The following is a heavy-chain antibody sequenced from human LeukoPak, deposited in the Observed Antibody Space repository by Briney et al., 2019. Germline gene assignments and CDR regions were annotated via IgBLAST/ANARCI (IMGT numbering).Heavy chain of an antibody. V-gene: IGHV4-4*09. CDR1: GGSISSYY. CDR2: IYTSGST. D-gene: IGHD5-12*01. CDR3: ARHRLGGYSGYDYYFDY. J-gene: IGHJ4*02. Sequence: SETLSLTRTVSGGSISSYYWSWIRQPPGKGLEWIGYIYTSGSTNYNPSLKSRVTISVDTSKNQFSLKLSSVTAADTAVYYCARHRLGGYSGYDYYFDYWGQGTLVTVSS.